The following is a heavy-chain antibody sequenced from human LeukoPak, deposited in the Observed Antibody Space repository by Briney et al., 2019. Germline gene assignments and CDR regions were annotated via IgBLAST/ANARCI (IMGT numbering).Heavy chain of an antibody. CDR2: IFDSGSP. J-gene: IGHJ4*01. Sequence: SETLSLTCTVSGGSIGSYHWSWVRQPPGKGLEWIGYIFDSGSPSYKPALKSRVTISLDTSKNQFSLRLGSATAADTAIYYCARHDDNGWYFFDIWGHGTLVTVYS. CDR3: ARHDDNGWYFFDI. V-gene: IGHV4-59*08. CDR1: GGSIGSYH. D-gene: IGHD6-19*01.